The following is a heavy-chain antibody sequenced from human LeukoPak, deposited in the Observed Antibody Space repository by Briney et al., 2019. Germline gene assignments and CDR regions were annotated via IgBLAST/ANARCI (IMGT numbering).Heavy chain of an antibody. V-gene: IGHV4-34*01. Sequence: SETLSLTCAVYGGSFSDCWSWIRQPPGKGLEWIGDINHSGSANYNPSLKSRVTISVDKSVRQFFLKISPVIVADTAIYYCARERASNNFNNWLDPWGPGTLVTVSS. J-gene: IGHJ5*02. D-gene: IGHD1-20*01. CDR1: GGSFSDC. CDR3: ARERASNNFNNWLDP. CDR2: INHSGSA.